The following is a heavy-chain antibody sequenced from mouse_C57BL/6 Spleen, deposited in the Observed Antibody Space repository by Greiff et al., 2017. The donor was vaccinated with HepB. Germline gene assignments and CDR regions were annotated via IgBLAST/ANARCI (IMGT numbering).Heavy chain of an antibody. V-gene: IGHV1-26*01. D-gene: IGHD1-1*01. J-gene: IGHJ3*01. CDR2: INPNNGGT. CDR3: ARKFYGSSSLAY. CDR1: GYTFTDYY. Sequence: VQLQQSGPELVKPGASVKISCKSSGYTFTDYYMNWVKQSHGKSLEWIGDINPNNGGTSYNQKFKGKATLTVDKSSSTAYMELRSLTSEDSAVYYCARKFYGSSSLAYWGQGTLVTVSA.